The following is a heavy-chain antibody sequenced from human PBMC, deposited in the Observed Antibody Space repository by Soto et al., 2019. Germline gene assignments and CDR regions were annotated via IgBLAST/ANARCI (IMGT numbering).Heavy chain of an antibody. V-gene: IGHV4-59*08. CDR1: GGSISSYY. D-gene: IGHD4-17*01. CDR2: IYYSGST. J-gene: IGHJ5*02. CDR3: ARVSYGDYSPIRWFDP. Sequence: SETLSLTCTVSGGSISSYYWSWIRQPPGKGLEWIGYIYYSGSTNYNPSLKSRVTISVDTSKNQFSLKLSSVTAADTAVYYCARVSYGDYSPIRWFDPWGQGTLVTVS.